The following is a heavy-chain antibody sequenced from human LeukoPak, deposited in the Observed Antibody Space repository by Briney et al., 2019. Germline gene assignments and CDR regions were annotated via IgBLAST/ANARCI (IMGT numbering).Heavy chain of an antibody. Sequence: SETLSLTCTVSGGSVSSGSYYWSWTRQPPGKGLEWIGYIYYSGSTNYNPSLKSRVTISVDTSKNQFSLKLSSVTAADTAVYYCARDGWGSYSGSGSPRYFDYWGQGTLVTVSS. D-gene: IGHD3-10*01. CDR1: GGSVSSGSYY. V-gene: IGHV4-61*01. CDR2: IYYSGST. CDR3: ARDGWGSYSGSGSPRYFDY. J-gene: IGHJ4*02.